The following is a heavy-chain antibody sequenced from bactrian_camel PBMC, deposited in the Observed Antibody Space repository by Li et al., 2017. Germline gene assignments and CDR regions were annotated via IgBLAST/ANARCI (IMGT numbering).Heavy chain of an antibody. Sequence: QVQLVESGGGSVQAGGSLRLSCTASGFTSNRCGMDWYRQAAGKEREWLSRITPDGTTTYAYSLKGRFTASLDRAKDTAYLEMNSLKPEDTAMYQCLPTSCNPDVGYWGRGTQVTVS. V-gene: IGHV3S63*01. CDR3: LPTSCNPDVGY. CDR1: GFTSNRCG. CDR2: ITPDGTT. D-gene: IGHD3*01. J-gene: IGHJ4*01.